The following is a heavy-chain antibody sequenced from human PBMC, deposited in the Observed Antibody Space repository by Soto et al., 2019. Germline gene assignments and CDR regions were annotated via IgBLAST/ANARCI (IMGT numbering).Heavy chain of an antibody. CDR3: ARTNSHDYGDYELLDY. CDR2: IYYSGST. D-gene: IGHD4-17*01. CDR1: GGSISSYY. Sequence: SETLSLTCTVSGGSISSYYWSWIRQPPGKGLEWIGYIYYSGSTNYNPSLKSRVTISVDTSKNQFSLKLSSVTAADTAVYYCARTNSHDYGDYELLDYWGQGTLVTVSS. V-gene: IGHV4-59*01. J-gene: IGHJ4*02.